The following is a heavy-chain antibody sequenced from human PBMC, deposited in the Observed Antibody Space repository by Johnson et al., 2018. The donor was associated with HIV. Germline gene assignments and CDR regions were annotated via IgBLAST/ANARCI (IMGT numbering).Heavy chain of an antibody. CDR1: GFTFSSYG. V-gene: IGHV3-30*18. Sequence: QVLLVESGGGVVQPGRSLRLSCAASGFTFSSYGIHWVRQAPGKGLEWVAVISYDGSNKYYADSVKGRFTISRDNSKKTLYLQMNSLRTEDTAVYYCAKDRVEEVVVHDAFDIWGQGTMVTVSS. D-gene: IGHD3-22*01. J-gene: IGHJ3*02. CDR2: ISYDGSNK. CDR3: AKDRVEEVVVHDAFDI.